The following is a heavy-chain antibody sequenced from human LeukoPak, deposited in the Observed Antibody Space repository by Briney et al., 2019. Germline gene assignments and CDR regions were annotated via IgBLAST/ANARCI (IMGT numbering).Heavy chain of an antibody. CDR2: ISYDGSNK. D-gene: IGHD5-12*01. CDR1: GFTFSSYG. J-gene: IGHJ4*02. V-gene: IGHV3-30*03. Sequence: PGRSLRLSCAASGFTFSSYGMHWVRQAPGKGLEWVAVISYDGSNKYYADSVKGRFTISRDNSKNTLYLQMNSLRAEDTAVYYCARVGYDLTWEGWYYWGQGTLVTVSS. CDR3: ARVGYDLTWEGWYY.